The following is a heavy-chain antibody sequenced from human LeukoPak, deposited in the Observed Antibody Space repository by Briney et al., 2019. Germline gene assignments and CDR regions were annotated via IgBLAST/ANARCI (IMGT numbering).Heavy chain of an antibody. D-gene: IGHD2-2*01. CDR2: IKQDGSEK. CDR1: GFTFSSYW. J-gene: IGHJ6*02. CDR3: ARVGCSSTSCYYYYGMDV. Sequence: GGSLRLSCAASGFTFSSYWMSWVRQAPGKGLEWVANIKQDGSEKYYVGSVKGRFTISRDNAKNSLYLQMNSLRAEDTAVYYCARVGCSSTSCYYYYGMDVWGQGTTVTVSS. V-gene: IGHV3-7*03.